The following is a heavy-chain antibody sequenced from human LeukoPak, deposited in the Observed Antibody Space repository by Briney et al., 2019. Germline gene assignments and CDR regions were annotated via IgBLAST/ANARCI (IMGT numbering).Heavy chain of an antibody. Sequence: ASVKVSCKASGYTFTSYGISWVRQAPGQGLEWMGWISAYNGNTNYAQKLQGRVTMTTDTSTSTAYMELRSLRSDDTAVYYCATSRKYDSSGFLGYWGQGTLVTVSS. CDR3: ATSRKYDSSGFLGY. V-gene: IGHV1-18*01. CDR1: GYTFTSYG. CDR2: ISAYNGNT. D-gene: IGHD3-22*01. J-gene: IGHJ4*02.